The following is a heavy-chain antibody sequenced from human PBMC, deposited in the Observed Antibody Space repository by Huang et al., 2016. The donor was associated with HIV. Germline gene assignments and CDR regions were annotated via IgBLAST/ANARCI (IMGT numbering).Heavy chain of an antibody. CDR1: GYTFTSYG. J-gene: IGHJ3*02. D-gene: IGHD3-22*01. Sequence: QIQLMQSGPELKQPGASVKVSCKASGYTFTSYGITWGRQAPGQGPAWMGGINASSGDTEYAQKFQGRVTLPTDTSTNIAYMELRSLRSDDTAKYYCARDPKYHRIGYYRQRRGIDIWGQGTMVIVSS. V-gene: IGHV1-18*01. CDR3: ARDPKYHRIGYYRQRRGIDI. CDR2: INASSGDT.